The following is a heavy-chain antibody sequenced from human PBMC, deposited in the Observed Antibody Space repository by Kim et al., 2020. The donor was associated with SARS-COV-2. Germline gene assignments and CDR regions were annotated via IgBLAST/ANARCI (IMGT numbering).Heavy chain of an antibody. J-gene: IGHJ4*02. CDR3: ASVYLKFGELLPNTFDY. D-gene: IGHD3-10*01. V-gene: IGHV1-24*01. Sequence: FQGRVTMTEDTSTDTTYMELSSLRSEDTAVYYCASVYLKFGELLPNTFDYWGQGTLVTVSS.